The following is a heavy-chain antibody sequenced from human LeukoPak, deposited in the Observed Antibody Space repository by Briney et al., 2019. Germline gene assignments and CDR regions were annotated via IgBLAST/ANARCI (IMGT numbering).Heavy chain of an antibody. CDR3: ARHWGYYYYYMDV. CDR1: GGPISSSSYY. J-gene: IGHJ6*03. CDR2: IYYSGST. Sequence: KPSETLSLTCTVSGGPISSSSYYWGWIRQPPGKGLEWIGSIYYSGSTYYNPSLKSRVTISVDTSKNQFSLKLSSVTAADTAVYYCARHWGYYYYYMDVWGKGTTVTVSS. V-gene: IGHV4-39*01. D-gene: IGHD3-16*01.